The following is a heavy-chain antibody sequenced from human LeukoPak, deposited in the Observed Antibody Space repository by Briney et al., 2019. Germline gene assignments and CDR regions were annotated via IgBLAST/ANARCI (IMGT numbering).Heavy chain of an antibody. V-gene: IGHV3-23*01. CDR2: ISGSGGST. D-gene: IGHD3-10*01. J-gene: IGHJ6*03. CDR3: ARQMIGPSKITMVRGLPRHYYYYYMDV. CDR1: GFTFSSYA. Sequence: GGSLRLSCAASGFTFSSYAMSWVRQAPGKGLEWVSAISGSGGSTYYADSVKGRFTISRDNSKNTLYLQVNSLRSEDTAVYYCARQMIGPSKITMVRGLPRHYYYYYMDVWGKGTTVTVSS.